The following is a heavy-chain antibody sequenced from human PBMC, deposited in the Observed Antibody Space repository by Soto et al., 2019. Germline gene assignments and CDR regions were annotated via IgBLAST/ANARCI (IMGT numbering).Heavy chain of an antibody. CDR3: VRDQQWLLPVPLNFDY. Sequence: SANVTCKDSGLTFSDNGFCWVRKAAGRVLEWMGWISAFNGETNYTQKSEGRVAMTTDAATTTAYMELRSLTVDDTAVYYCVRDQQWLLPVPLNFDYWGQGTVVTVSA. V-gene: IGHV1-18*01. J-gene: IGHJ4*02. D-gene: IGHD6-19*01. CDR2: ISAFNGET. CDR1: GLTFSDNG.